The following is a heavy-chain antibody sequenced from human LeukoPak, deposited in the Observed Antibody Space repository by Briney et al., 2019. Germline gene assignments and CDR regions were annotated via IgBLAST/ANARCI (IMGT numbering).Heavy chain of an antibody. Sequence: SETLSLTCTVSGGSISSSSYYWGWIRQPPGKGLEWIGSIYYSGSTYYNPSLKSRVTISVDTSKNQFSLKLSSVTAADTAVYYCARNRAFGGVISYWGQGTLVTVSS. J-gene: IGHJ4*02. CDR3: ARNRAFGGVISY. CDR2: IYYSGST. CDR1: GGSISSSSYY. D-gene: IGHD3-16*02. V-gene: IGHV4-39*07.